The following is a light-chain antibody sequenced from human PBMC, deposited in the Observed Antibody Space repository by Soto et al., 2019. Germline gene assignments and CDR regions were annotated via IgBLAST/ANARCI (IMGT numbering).Light chain of an antibody. CDR1: QDISNY. CDR2: DAS. CDR3: QQYSHLIT. J-gene: IGKJ5*01. V-gene: IGKV1-33*01. Sequence: DIQMTQSPSCLSASVGDRVTITCQASQDISNYLNGYKQKLGKAPXXRIYDASNLETGVPSRFSGSGSGTDFTFTISSLQPEDIATYYCQQYSHLITFGQGTRLEIK.